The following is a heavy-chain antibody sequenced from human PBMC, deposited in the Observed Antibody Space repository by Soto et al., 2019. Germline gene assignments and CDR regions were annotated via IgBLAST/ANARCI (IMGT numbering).Heavy chain of an antibody. CDR2: IYWNDDK. Sequence: VSGPTLVNPTQTLTLTCTFSGFSLSTSGVGVGWIRQPPGKALEWLALIYWNDDKRYSPSLKSRLTITKDTSKNQVVLTMTNMDPVDTATYYCAHRLGIAARGRWFDPWGQGTLVTVSS. CDR1: GFSLSTSGVG. CDR3: AHRLGIAARGRWFDP. J-gene: IGHJ5*02. D-gene: IGHD6-6*01. V-gene: IGHV2-5*01.